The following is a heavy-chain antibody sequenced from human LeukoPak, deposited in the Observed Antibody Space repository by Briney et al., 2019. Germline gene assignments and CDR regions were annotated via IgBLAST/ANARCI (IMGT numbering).Heavy chain of an antibody. CDR1: GFSLSTSGVG. J-gene: IGHJ5*02. Sequence: SGPTLVNPTQTLTLTCTFSGFSLSTSGVGVGWIRQPPGKALEWLALIYWDDDKRYSPSLKSRLTITKDTSKNQVVLTMTHMDPVDTATYYCAHIRYYYDSSGLWGWWFDPWGQGTLVTVSS. CDR3: AHIRYYYDSSGLWGWWFDP. V-gene: IGHV2-5*02. D-gene: IGHD3-22*01. CDR2: IYWDDDK.